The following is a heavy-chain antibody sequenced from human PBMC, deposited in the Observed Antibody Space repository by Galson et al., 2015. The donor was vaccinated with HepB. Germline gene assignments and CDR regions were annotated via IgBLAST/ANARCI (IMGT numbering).Heavy chain of an antibody. CDR3: ARDRYCSGGSCYRANLYSYYYGMDV. CDR1: GYTFTSYA. V-gene: IGHV7-4-1*02. J-gene: IGHJ6*02. D-gene: IGHD2-15*01. Sequence: SVKVSCKASGYTFTSYAMNWVRQAPGQGLEWMGWINTNTGNPTYAQGFTGRFVFSLDTSVSTAYLQISSLKAEDTAVYYCARDRYCSGGSCYRANLYSYYYGMDVWGQGTPVTVSS. CDR2: INTNTGNP.